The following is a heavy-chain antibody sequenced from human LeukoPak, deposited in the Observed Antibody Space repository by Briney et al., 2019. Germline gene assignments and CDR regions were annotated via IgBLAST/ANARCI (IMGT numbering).Heavy chain of an antibody. V-gene: IGHV4-39*01. CDR1: GGSTSSSTDY. D-gene: IGHD5-12*01. Sequence: PSETLSLTCTVSGGSTSSSTDYWDWIRQPPGKGLEWIGNIYDSGGTHYNPSLKSRVTISEDTSKNQFSLKLNSVTAADTAVYYCATHRRSGSGGSENAFEIWGQGTMVTVSS. CDR2: IYDSGGT. CDR3: ATHRRSGSGGSENAFEI. J-gene: IGHJ3*02.